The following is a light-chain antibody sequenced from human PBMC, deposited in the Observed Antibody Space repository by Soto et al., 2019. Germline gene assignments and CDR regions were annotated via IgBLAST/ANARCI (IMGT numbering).Light chain of an antibody. CDR2: AAS. CDR1: QSISSY. J-gene: IGKJ3*01. CDR3: QQSYSTPL. Sequence: DIQMTQSPSSLSASVGDRVTITCRASQSISSYLNWYQQKPGKAPKLLIYAASSLQSGVPSRFSSSGYGTDFTLTISSLQPEDFATYYCQQSYSTPLFGPGTKVDIK. V-gene: IGKV1-39*01.